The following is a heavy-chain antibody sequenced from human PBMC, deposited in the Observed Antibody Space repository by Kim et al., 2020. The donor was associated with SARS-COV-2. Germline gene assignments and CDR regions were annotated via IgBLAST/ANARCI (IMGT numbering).Heavy chain of an antibody. V-gene: IGHV5-51*01. CDR1: GYSFTSYW. CDR3: ARHCTVKQERALLFDP. Sequence: GESLKISCKGSGYSFTSYWIGWVRQMPGKGLEWMGIIYPGDSDTRYSPSFQGQVTISADKSISTAYLQWSSLKASDTAMYYCARHCTVKQERALLFDPWGQGTLVTVSS. J-gene: IGHJ5*02. CDR2: IYPGDSDT.